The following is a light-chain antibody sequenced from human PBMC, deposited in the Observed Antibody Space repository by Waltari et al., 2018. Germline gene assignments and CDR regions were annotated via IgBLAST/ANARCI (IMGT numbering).Light chain of an antibody. Sequence: QSALTQPASVSGSPGQSITISCTGTGSDIGYYNYVSWSQSHPGRAPKLMIYGVTNRPSGVSSRFSGSKSGNTASLTISGLQADDEADYSCASYTTSGTWVFGGGTKLTVL. CDR3: ASYTTSGTWV. CDR1: GSDIGYYNY. CDR2: GVT. J-gene: IGLJ2*01. V-gene: IGLV2-14*01.